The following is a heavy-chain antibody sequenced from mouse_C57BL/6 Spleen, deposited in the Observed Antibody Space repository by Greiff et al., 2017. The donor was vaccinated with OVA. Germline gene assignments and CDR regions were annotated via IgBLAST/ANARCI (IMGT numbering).Heavy chain of an antibody. CDR1: GYTFTSYW. J-gene: IGHJ2*01. Sequence: QVQLQQPGAELVRPGSSVKLSCKASGYTFTSYWKHWVKQRPIQGLEWIGNIDPSDSETHYNQKFKDKATVTVDKSSSTAYMQLRSLTSEDSAVYYCAKGTTVERNYFDYWGQGTTLTVSS. D-gene: IGHD1-1*01. CDR3: AKGTTVERNYFDY. V-gene: IGHV1-52*01. CDR2: IDPSDSET.